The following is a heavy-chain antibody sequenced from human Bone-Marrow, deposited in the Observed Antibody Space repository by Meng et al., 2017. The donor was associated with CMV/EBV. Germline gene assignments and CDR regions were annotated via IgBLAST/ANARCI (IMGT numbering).Heavy chain of an antibody. CDR2: IIPILGIA. V-gene: IGHV1-69*02. Sequence: SVKVSCKASGGTFSSYTISWVRQAPGQGLEWMGRIIPILGIANYAQKFQGRVTITADKSTRTAYMELSSLRSDDTAVYYCAVAVAGYYYYGMDVWGQGATVTV. CDR3: AVAVAGYYYYGMDV. J-gene: IGHJ6*02. D-gene: IGHD6-19*01. CDR1: GGTFSSYT.